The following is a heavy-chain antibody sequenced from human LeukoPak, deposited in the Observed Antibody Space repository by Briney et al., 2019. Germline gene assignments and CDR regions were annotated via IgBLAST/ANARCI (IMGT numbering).Heavy chain of an antibody. J-gene: IGHJ4*02. D-gene: IGHD3-3*01. CDR1: GYTFSNYG. CDR2: ISAYSGDR. Sequence: ASVKVSCKTSGYTFSNYGVTWVRPAPGQGLAWVGWISAYSGDRKYAQSLQGRITMTTDTSTSTAYMELRSLRSDDTAVYYCARDGGRFLEWFLEDYWGQGTLVTVSS. CDR3: ARDGGRFLEWFLEDY. V-gene: IGHV1-18*01.